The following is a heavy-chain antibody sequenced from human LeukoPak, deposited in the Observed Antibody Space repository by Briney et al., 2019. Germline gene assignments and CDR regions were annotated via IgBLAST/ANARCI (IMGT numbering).Heavy chain of an antibody. CDR1: GFSVSSHG. CDR2: INLNGDTK. D-gene: IGHD6-19*01. V-gene: IGHV3-23*01. J-gene: IGHJ4*02. CDR3: AQGYSSGWFPN. Sequence: GGSLRLSCAVSGFSVSSHGMSWVRQAPGKGLEWISAINLNGDTKYYADSVKGRFTISRDHSENTLYLHMNSLRTEDTAVYYCAQGYSSGWFPNWGQGSLVTVSS.